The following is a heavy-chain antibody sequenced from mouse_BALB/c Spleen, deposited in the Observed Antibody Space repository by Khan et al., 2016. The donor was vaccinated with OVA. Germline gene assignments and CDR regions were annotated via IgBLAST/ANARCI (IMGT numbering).Heavy chain of an antibody. V-gene: IGHV14-1*02. CDR3: ARSGYFAWFAY. CDR2: IDPENGET. Sequence: VQLQQSGAELVRPGALVKLSCKSSGFNIKDYYMHWVKQRPEQGLEWIGWIDPENGETVYDPKFQGKASITADTSSNTAYLHLSSLTSEDTAVYYCARSGYFAWFAYGGQGTLVTVSA. J-gene: IGHJ3*01. CDR1: GFNIKDYY.